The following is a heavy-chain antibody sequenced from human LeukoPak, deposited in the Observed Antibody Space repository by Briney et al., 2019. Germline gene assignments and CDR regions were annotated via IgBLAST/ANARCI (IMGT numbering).Heavy chain of an antibody. J-gene: IGHJ4*02. CDR3: AREGTGYYFDY. CDR2: IYCSGST. CDR1: GGSISSYY. Sequence: PSETLSLTCTVSGGSISSYYLSWIRQAPGKGLEWVGCIYCSGSTNYNPSLKNRVTISVDTSKNQFSLKLSSVTAADTAVYYCAREGTGYYFDYGSQGTLVTVPS. D-gene: IGHD3/OR15-3a*01. V-gene: IGHV4-59*01.